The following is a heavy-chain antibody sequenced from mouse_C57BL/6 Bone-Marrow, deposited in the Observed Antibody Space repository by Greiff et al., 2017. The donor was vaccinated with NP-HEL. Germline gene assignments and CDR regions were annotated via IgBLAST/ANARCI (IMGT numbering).Heavy chain of an antibody. Sequence: EVKLVESGGGLVQPGGSLSLSCAASGFTFTDYYMSWVRQPPGQALEWFGFILHKADGYTTEYSASVKGRFTISRDNSQSILYLQMKAQRAEDSATDYCARSIYYDYADDPCYAMDYWGQGTAVTVSS. J-gene: IGHJ4*01. D-gene: IGHD2-4*01. CDR1: GFTFTDYY. V-gene: IGHV7-3*01. CDR3: ARSIYYDYADDPCYAMDY. CDR2: ILHKADGYTT.